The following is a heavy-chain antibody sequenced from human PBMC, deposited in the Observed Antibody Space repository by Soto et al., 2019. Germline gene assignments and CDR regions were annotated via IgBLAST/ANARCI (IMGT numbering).Heavy chain of an antibody. V-gene: IGHV3-11*01. Sequence: GSLRLSCAASGFTFSDYYMSWIRQAPGKGLEWVSYISSSGSTIYYADSVKGRFTISRDNAKNSLYLQMNSLRAEDTAVYYCATLRIAARAFDIWGQGTMVTVSS. CDR1: GFTFSDYY. D-gene: IGHD6-6*01. J-gene: IGHJ3*02. CDR3: ATLRIAARAFDI. CDR2: ISSSGSTI.